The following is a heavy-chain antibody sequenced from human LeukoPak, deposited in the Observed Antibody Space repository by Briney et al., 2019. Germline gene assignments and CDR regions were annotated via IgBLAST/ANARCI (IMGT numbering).Heavy chain of an antibody. Sequence: PSETLSLTCTVSGGSISSYYWSWIRQPPGKGLEWIGYIYYSGSTNYNPSLKSRVTISVDTSKNQFSLKLSSVPAADTAVYYCARGYCSSTNCYTHPFDYWGQGTLVTVSS. CDR3: ARGYCSSTNCYTHPFDY. D-gene: IGHD2-2*02. CDR2: IYYSGST. V-gene: IGHV4-59*01. J-gene: IGHJ4*02. CDR1: GGSISSYY.